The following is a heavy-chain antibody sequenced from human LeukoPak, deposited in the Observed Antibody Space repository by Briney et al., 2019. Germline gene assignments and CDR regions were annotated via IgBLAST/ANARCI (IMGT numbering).Heavy chain of an antibody. Sequence: SETLSLTCTVSGGSISSYYWSWIRQPPGKGLEWIGYIYYSGSTNYSPSLKSRVTISVDTSKNQFSLKLSSVTAADTAVYYCARPYGYSSSWYKVGYFQHWGQGTLVTVSS. CDR3: ARPYGYSSSWYKVGYFQH. V-gene: IGHV4-59*01. CDR1: GGSISSYY. CDR2: IYYSGST. D-gene: IGHD6-13*01. J-gene: IGHJ1*01.